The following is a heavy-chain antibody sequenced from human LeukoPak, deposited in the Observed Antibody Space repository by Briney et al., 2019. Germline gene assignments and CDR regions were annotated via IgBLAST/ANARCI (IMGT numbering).Heavy chain of an antibody. Sequence: GGSLRLSCVASGFTFSSYSMNWVRQAPGKGLEWVSSISSSSSYKYYTDSVKGRFTISRDNAKNSLYLQMNSLRAEDTAVYYCARSAAGTYYWGRGTLVTVSS. CDR3: ARSAAGTYY. J-gene: IGHJ4*02. D-gene: IGHD1-1*01. V-gene: IGHV3-21*01. CDR2: ISSSSSYK. CDR1: GFTFSSYS.